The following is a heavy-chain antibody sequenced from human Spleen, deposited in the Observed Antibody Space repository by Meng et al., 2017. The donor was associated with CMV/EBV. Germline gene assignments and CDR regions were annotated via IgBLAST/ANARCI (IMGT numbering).Heavy chain of an antibody. D-gene: IGHD6-13*01. V-gene: IGHV3-30-3*01. CDR3: ARGDSSSGGYFDY. CDR2: ISYDGSNK. CDR1: GFTFSSYA. Sequence: LVVCGGGVVQTGRSLRLSCAASGFTFSSYAMHWVRQAPGKGLEWVAVISYDGSNKYYADSVKGRFTISRDNSKNTLYLQMNSLRAEDTAMYYCARGDSSSGGYFDYWGQGTLVTVSS. J-gene: IGHJ4*02.